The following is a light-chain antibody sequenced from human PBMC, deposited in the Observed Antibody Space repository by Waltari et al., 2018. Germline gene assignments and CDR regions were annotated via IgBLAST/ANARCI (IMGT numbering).Light chain of an antibody. CDR1: SSDGGGYNS. V-gene: IGLV2-14*01. Sequence: QSALTQPASVSGSPGQSITISCTGSSSDGGGYNSVSWYQQYPNEPPQVIIFDVSNRPSGISNRFSGSKSGNTASLTISSLQAGDEADYYCSSYTSSALWVFGGGTKLTVL. J-gene: IGLJ3*02. CDR3: SSYTSSALWV. CDR2: DVS.